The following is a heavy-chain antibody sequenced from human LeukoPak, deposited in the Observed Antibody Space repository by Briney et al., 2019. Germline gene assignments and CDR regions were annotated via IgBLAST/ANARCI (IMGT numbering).Heavy chain of an antibody. D-gene: IGHD5-24*01. CDR2: IIPMFGTA. V-gene: IGHV1-69*13. CDR1: GDTFSSYA. CDR3: ARDRVERWLQGDAFDI. Sequence: GASVKVSCRASGDTFSSYAISWVRQAPGQGLEWMGGIIPMFGTANYAQKFQGRVTITADESTSTAYMELSSLRSEDTAVYYCARDRVERWLQGDAFDIWGQGTMVTVSS. J-gene: IGHJ3*02.